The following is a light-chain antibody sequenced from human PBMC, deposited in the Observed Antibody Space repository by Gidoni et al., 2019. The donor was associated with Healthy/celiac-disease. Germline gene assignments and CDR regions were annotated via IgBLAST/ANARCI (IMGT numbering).Light chain of an antibody. CDR1: SSDVGGYNY. V-gene: IGLV2-14*01. J-gene: IGLJ1*01. Sequence: QSALTQPASVSGSPGQSITISCTGTSSDVGGYNYVSWYQQHPGKAPKLMIYDVSNRPSGVSNRFSGSKSGYTAYLTISGLQAEDEADYYCSSYTSSSTLGVFGTGTKVTVL. CDR3: SSYTSSSTLGV. CDR2: DVS.